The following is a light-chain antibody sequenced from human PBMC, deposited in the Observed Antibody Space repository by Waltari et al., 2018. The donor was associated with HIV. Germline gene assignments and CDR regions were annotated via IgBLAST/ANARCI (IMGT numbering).Light chain of an antibody. Sequence: QSALTQPRSVSGSPGQSVTISCTGTSSDIGHFDYVSWYQHYPGKAPQVIIYEVNQRPSGVPDRYTGSKSGITASRTIAGLQGEDEADYYCCSYAGAYTYVFGTGTKVNVL. V-gene: IGLV2-11*01. CDR2: EVN. CDR1: SSDIGHFDY. CDR3: CSYAGAYTYV. J-gene: IGLJ1*01.